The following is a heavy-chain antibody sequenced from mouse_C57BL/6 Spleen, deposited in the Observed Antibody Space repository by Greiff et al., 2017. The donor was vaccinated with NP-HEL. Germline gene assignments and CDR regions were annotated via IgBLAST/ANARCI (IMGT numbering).Heavy chain of an antibody. D-gene: IGHD3-2*02. CDR2: IDPSDSYT. CDR1: GYTFTSYW. Sequence: QVQLQQSGAELGRPGTSVKLSCKASGYTFTSYWMHWVKQRPGQGLEWIGVIDPSDSYTNYNQKFKGKATLTVDTSSSTAYMQLSSLTSEDSAVYYCARSDSSGYRPYAMDYWGQGTSVTVSS. CDR3: ARSDSSGYRPYAMDY. V-gene: IGHV1-59*01. J-gene: IGHJ4*01.